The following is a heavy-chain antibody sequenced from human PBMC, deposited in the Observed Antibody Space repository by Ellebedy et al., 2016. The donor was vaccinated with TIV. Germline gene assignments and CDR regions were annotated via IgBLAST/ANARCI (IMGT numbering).Heavy chain of an antibody. Sequence: MPSETLSLTCAVHGGSLSSDYRSWIRQSPAKGLEWIGEINLSGSTSYNPSLKSRVSISVDTPKKQFALKMSSVTAADTAVYYCARGFQYSSGWAFDYWGQGTLVTVSS. J-gene: IGHJ4*02. D-gene: IGHD6-19*01. CDR2: INLSGST. CDR3: ARGFQYSSGWAFDY. V-gene: IGHV4-34*01. CDR1: GGSLSSDY.